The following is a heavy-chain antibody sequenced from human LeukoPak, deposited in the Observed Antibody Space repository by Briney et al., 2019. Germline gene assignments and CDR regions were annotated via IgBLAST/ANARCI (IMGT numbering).Heavy chain of an antibody. Sequence: PGRSLRLSCAASGFTFSSYGIHWVRQAPGKGLEWVAVISYDGSDKYYVDSVKGRFSISRDNSKNTLYLQMHSLRAEDTAVYYCGKRELWHGSGEDAWGQGTTVTVSS. CDR1: GFTFSSYG. V-gene: IGHV3-30*18. J-gene: IGHJ6*02. D-gene: IGHD3-10*01. CDR2: ISYDGSDK. CDR3: GKRELWHGSGEDA.